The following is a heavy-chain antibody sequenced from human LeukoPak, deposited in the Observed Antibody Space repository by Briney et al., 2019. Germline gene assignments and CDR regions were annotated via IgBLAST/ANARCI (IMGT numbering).Heavy chain of an antibody. CDR2: INPKSGGT. V-gene: IGHV1-2*02. CDR1: GYTFTGFY. Sequence: AAVKVSCKASGYTFTGFYMHWVRQTPGQGLEWMGWINPKSGGTNYAQKFQGRVTMTRDTSISTAYMELSRLRSDDTAVYYCARVSVGGYYTDVWGKGTTVTISS. CDR3: ARVSVGGYYTDV. J-gene: IGHJ6*03. D-gene: IGHD3-16*01.